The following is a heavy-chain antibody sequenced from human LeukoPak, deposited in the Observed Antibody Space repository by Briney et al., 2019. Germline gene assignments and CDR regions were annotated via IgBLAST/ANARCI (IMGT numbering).Heavy chain of an antibody. D-gene: IGHD3-22*01. CDR1: GGSFSGYY. CDR2: INHSGST. CDR3: ARTRRYYYDSSGYYTI. V-gene: IGHV4-34*01. J-gene: IGHJ4*02. Sequence: PSETLSLTCAVYGGSFSGYYWSWIRQSPGKGLEWIGEINHSGSTNYNPSLKSRVTISVDTSKNQFSLKLSSVTAADTAVYYCARTRRYYYDSSGYYTIWGQGTLVTVSS.